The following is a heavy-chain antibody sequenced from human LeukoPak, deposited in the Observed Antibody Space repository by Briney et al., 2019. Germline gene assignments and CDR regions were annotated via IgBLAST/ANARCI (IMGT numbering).Heavy chain of an antibody. CDR2: ISSSADST. CDR1: GCTFSSYA. CDR3: AKPHEKYTYGGNFDY. V-gene: IGHV3-23*01. D-gene: IGHD4-23*01. Sequence: GGSLRLSCEASGCTFSSYAMSWVRQPPGKGLAWVSVISSSADSTYYADSVKGRFTISRDNYKNTLYLQMNNLRAEDTAVYYCAKPHEKYTYGGNFDYWGQGILVTVSS. J-gene: IGHJ4*02.